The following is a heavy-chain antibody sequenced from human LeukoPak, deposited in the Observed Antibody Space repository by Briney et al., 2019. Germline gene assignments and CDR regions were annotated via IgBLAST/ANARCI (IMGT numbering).Heavy chain of an antibody. V-gene: IGHV4-59*01. Sequence: SETLSLTCTVSGGSISSYYWSWIRQPPGKGLEWIGYIYYSGSTNYNPSLKSRVTISVDTSRNQFSLKLSSVTAADTAVYYCARGEAVAGNRWFDPWGQGTLVTVSS. CDR3: ARGEAVAGNRWFDP. CDR2: IYYSGST. J-gene: IGHJ5*02. D-gene: IGHD6-19*01. CDR1: GGSISSYY.